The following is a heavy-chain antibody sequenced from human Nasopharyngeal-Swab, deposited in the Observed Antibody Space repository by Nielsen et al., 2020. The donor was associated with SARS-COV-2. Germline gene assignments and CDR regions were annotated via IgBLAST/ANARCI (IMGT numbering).Heavy chain of an antibody. CDR1: GGTFSSYA. V-gene: IGHV1-69*13. Sequence: SVKVSCKASGGTFSSYAISWVRQAPGQGLEWMGGIIPIFGTANYAQKFQGRVTITADESTSTAYMELSSLRSEDTAVYYCARAGYCSSTSCNTTDYWGQGTLVTVSS. J-gene: IGHJ4*02. D-gene: IGHD2-2*02. CDR3: ARAGYCSSTSCNTTDY. CDR2: IIPIFGTA.